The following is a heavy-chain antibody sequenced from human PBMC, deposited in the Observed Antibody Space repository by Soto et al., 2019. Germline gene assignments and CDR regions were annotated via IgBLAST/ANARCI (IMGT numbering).Heavy chain of an antibody. CDR2: IWYDGSNK. J-gene: IGHJ3*02. CDR1: GFTFSSYG. CDR3: ARDKDSSGWYGAFDI. D-gene: IGHD6-19*01. Sequence: QVQLVESGGVVVQPGRSLRLSCAASGFTFSSYGMHWVRQAPGKGLEWVAVIWYDGSNKYYADSVKGRFTISRDNSKNTLYLQMNSLRAEDTAVYYCARDKDSSGWYGAFDIWGQGTMVTVSS. V-gene: IGHV3-33*01.